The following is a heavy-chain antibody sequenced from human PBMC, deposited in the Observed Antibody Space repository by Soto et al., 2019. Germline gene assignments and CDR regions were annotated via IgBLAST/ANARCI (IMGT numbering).Heavy chain of an antibody. D-gene: IGHD3-9*01. Sequence: PSETLSLTCTVSDGSISSGYHWAWIRQPPGMRLEWVASIFHTGTTYYNPPLTSRVTISVDTSKNPFSLQLTSVTAADSAVYYCARTDDAGYYHFLGQGTLVTVSS. CDR1: DGSISSGYH. V-gene: IGHV4-38-2*02. CDR3: ARTDDAGYYHF. J-gene: IGHJ4*02. CDR2: IFHTGTT.